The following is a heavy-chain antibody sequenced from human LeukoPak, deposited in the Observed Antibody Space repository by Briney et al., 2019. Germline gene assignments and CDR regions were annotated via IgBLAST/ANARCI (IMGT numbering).Heavy chain of an antibody. CDR2: INEDGSIT. CDR1: GFTFRTYW. J-gene: IGHJ1*01. V-gene: IGHV3-74*01. Sequence: GGSLRLSCAVSGFTFRTYWMHWVRQVPGEGPVWVSRINEDGSITNYADSVKGRFSISRDNAKNTLYLQMNSLRAEDTAVYYCAKDRNVYYYDSSGPQGYFQHWGQGTLVTVSS. D-gene: IGHD3-22*01. CDR3: AKDRNVYYYDSSGPQGYFQH.